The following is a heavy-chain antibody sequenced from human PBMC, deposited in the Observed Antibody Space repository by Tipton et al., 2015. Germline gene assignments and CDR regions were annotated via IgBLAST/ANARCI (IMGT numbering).Heavy chain of an antibody. CDR2: IYHSGTT. V-gene: IGHV4-34*01. D-gene: IGHD5-24*01. Sequence: TLSLTCSLSGGSFYTYYGTWIRQPPGQGLEWIGEIYHSGTTNYNPPLGGRFTISLRTSKNQLSLKVDSVTATDTAIYYCARGGSPIIEMAYHHYGLDVWGQGTTVTVSS. J-gene: IGHJ6*02. CDR1: GGSFYTYY. CDR3: ARGGSPIIEMAYHHYGLDV.